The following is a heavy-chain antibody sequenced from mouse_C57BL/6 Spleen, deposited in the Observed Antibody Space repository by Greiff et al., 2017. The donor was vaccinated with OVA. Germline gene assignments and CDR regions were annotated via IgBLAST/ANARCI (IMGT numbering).Heavy chain of an antibody. CDR1: GFSFNTYA. CDR3: VRHGPAMDY. V-gene: IGHV10-1*01. Sequence: EVKLMESGGGLVQPKGSLKLSCAASGFSFNTYAMNWVRQAPGKGLEWVARIRSKSNNYATYYADSVKDRITISRDDSESMLYLQMNNLKTEDTAMYYCVRHGPAMDYWGQGTSVTVSS. J-gene: IGHJ4*01. CDR2: IRSKSNNYAT.